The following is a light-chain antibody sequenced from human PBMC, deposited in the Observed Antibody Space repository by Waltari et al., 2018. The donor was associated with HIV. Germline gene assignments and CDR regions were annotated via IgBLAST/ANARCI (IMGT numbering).Light chain of an antibody. CDR1: SSDIGGYDI. J-gene: IGLJ3*02. CDR3: CSYAGGTTSV. Sequence: QSALTQPASVSGSPGQSITIPCTGTSSDIGGYDIVSWFQQHPGKAPKVMIYEVTKRPSGVSNRFSGSKSGNMASLTISGLQAEDEADYYCCSYAGGTTSVFGGGTKLTVL. V-gene: IGLV2-23*02. CDR2: EVT.